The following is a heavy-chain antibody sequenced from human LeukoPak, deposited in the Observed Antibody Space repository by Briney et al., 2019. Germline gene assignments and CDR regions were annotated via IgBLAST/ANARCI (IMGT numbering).Heavy chain of an antibody. J-gene: IGHJ5*02. Sequence: SVKVSCKASGGTFSSYAISWVRQAPGQGLEWMGRIIPIFGTANYAQQFQGRVTITTDESTSTDYMEMSSLRSEDTAVYYCARGGITMVRGVIANGGNWFDPWGQGTLVTVSS. CDR2: IIPIFGTA. CDR1: GGTFSSYA. CDR3: ARGGITMVRGVIANGGNWFDP. V-gene: IGHV1-69*05. D-gene: IGHD3-10*01.